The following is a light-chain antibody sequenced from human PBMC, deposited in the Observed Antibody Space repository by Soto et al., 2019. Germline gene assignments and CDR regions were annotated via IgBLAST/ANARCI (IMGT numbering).Light chain of an antibody. V-gene: IGLV2-8*01. CDR2: EVV. CDR3: KSYAGSNTDV. J-gene: IGLJ1*01. Sequence: QSALTQPPSASGSPGQSVTISCTGTKNDIGVYDFVSWYQHHPGKAPRLIIYEVVQRPSGVPDLFSGSKSGNTASLTVSGLQAADEADYFCKSYAGSNTDVFGSGTKVTVL. CDR1: KNDIGVYDF.